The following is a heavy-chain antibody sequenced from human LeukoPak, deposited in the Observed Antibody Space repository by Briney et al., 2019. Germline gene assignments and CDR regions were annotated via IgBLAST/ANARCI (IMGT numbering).Heavy chain of an antibody. CDR3: ARWLLLDSYYYGMDV. J-gene: IGHJ6*02. Sequence: SVKVSCKASGGTFCSYAISWVRQAPGQGLEWVGRIIPILGIANYAQKFQGRVTITADKSTSTAYMELSSLRSEDTAVYYCARWLLLDSYYYGMDVWGQGTTVTVSS. CDR2: IIPILGIA. V-gene: IGHV1-69*04. D-gene: IGHD2-15*01. CDR1: GGTFCSYA.